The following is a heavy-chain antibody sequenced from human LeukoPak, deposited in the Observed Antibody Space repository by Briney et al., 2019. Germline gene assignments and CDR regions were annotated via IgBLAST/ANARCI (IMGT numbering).Heavy chain of an antibody. J-gene: IGHJ4*02. CDR2: IDPSDSYT. CDR1: GYSFTSYW. Sequence: PGESLKISCKGSGYSFTSYWISWVRQMPGKDLKWMGRIDPSDSYTNYSPSFQGHVTISADKSISTAYLQWSSLKASDTAMYYCARYTTGDFDYWGQGTLVTVSS. V-gene: IGHV5-10-1*01. CDR3: ARYTTGDFDY. D-gene: IGHD1-1*01.